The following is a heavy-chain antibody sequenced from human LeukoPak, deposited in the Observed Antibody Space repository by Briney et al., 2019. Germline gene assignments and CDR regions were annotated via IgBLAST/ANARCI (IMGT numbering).Heavy chain of an antibody. J-gene: IGHJ6*02. Sequence: GGSLRLSCATSGFIFDTRGMHWVRQTRGKGLEWVAGISCNSGRIGYADSVRGRFTISRHSAEKSLYLQMNSLRAEDTALYYFVKSPPSYYSHGMDVWGQGTTVTVSS. CDR3: VKSPPSYYSHGMDV. CDR1: GFIFDTRG. V-gene: IGHV3-9*01. CDR2: ISCNSGRI. D-gene: IGHD3-10*01.